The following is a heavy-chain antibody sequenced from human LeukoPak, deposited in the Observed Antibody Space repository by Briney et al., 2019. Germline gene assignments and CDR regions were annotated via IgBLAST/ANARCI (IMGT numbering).Heavy chain of an antibody. CDR3: AKAARQSFAYYMDV. CDR1: GGSISSSSYY. V-gene: IGHV4-39*07. CDR2: IYYSGST. D-gene: IGHD6-6*01. Sequence: SETLSLTCTVTGGSISSSSYYWGWIRQPPGKGLEWIGSIYYSGSTYYNPSLKSRVTISVDTSKNQFSLKLSSVTAADTAVYYCAKAARQSFAYYMDVWGKGTTVTVSS. J-gene: IGHJ6*03.